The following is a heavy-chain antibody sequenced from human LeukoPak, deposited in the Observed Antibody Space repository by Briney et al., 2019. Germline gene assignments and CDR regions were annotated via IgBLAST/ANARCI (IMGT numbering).Heavy chain of an antibody. Sequence: PSETLSLTCTVSGGSISSSSYYWGWIRQPPGKGLEWIGSIYYSGSTYYNPSLKSRVTISVDTSKNQFSLKLSSVTAADTAVYYCARDVIAAAGTEAFDYWGRGTLVTVSS. J-gene: IGHJ4*02. V-gene: IGHV4-39*07. CDR2: IYYSGST. CDR3: ARDVIAAAGTEAFDY. D-gene: IGHD6-13*01. CDR1: GGSISSSSYY.